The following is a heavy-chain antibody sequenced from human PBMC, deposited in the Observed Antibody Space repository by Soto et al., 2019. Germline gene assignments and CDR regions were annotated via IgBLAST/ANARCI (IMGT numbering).Heavy chain of an antibody. CDR3: ARDRDGYILDY. Sequence: PSETLSLTCTVSGGSISSYSWSWIRQPPGKGLEWIGYIYYSGSTYYNPSLKSRVTISVDTSKNQFSLKLSSVTAADTAVYYCARDRDGYILDYWGQGTLVTVSS. V-gene: IGHV4-59*12. J-gene: IGHJ4*02. CDR1: GGSISSYS. D-gene: IGHD5-12*01. CDR2: IYYSGST.